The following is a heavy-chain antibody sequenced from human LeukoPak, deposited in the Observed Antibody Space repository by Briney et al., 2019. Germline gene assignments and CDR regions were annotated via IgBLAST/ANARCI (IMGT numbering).Heavy chain of an antibody. CDR2: IIPIFGTA. CDR1: GGTFSSYA. J-gene: IGHJ4*02. CDR3: AREEAAAGTFDY. Sequence: ASVKVSCKASGGTFSSYAISWVRQAPRQGLEWMGGIIPIFGTANYAQKFQGRVTITTDESTSTAYMELSSLRSEDTAVYYCAREEAAAGTFDYWGQGTLVTVSS. D-gene: IGHD6-13*01. V-gene: IGHV1-69*05.